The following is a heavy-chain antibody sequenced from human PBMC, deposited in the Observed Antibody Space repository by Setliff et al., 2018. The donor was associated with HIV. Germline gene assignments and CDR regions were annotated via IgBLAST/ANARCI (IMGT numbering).Heavy chain of an antibody. D-gene: IGHD6-13*01. CDR3: AKVGTYSSTWYFDL. CDR1: GFTFNSYS. J-gene: IGHJ2*01. Sequence: PGGSLRLSCPASGFTFNSYSMNWVRQAPGKGLEWVSSISSSSSYIYYADSVKGRFTISRDNAKNSLYLQMNSLRAEDTAVYYCAKVGTYSSTWYFDLWGRGTLVTVSS. V-gene: IGHV3-21*04. CDR2: ISSSSSYI.